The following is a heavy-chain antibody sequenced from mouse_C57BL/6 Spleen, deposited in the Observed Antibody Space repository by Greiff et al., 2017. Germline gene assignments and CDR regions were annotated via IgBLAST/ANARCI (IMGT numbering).Heavy chain of an antibody. Sequence: QVHVKQSGAELAKPGASVKLSCKASGYTFTSYWMHWVKQRPGQGLEWIGYINPSSGYTKYNQKFKDKATLTADKSSSTAYMQLSSLTYEDSAVFYCAREERPGYFDYWGQGTTLTVSS. CDR2: INPSSGYT. CDR3: AREERPGYFDY. CDR1: GYTFTSYW. J-gene: IGHJ2*01. V-gene: IGHV1-7*01.